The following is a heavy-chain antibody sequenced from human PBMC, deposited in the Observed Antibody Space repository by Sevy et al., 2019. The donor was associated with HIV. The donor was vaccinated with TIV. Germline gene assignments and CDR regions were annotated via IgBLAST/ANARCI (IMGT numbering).Heavy chain of an antibody. D-gene: IGHD6-13*01. Sequence: GGSLRLSCAASGFTFDDFAMHWVRQSPGKGLEWVSGINWNSGRTEYADSVKGRFTISRHNTKDSLYLQMHSLRHEDMAFYYCAKDRAASGPGWYFDLWGRGTLVTVSS. CDR1: GFTFDDFA. CDR3: AKDRAASGPGWYFDL. V-gene: IGHV3-9*03. J-gene: IGHJ2*01. CDR2: INWNSGRT.